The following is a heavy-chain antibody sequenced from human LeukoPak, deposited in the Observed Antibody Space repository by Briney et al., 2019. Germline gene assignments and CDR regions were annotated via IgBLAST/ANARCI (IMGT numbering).Heavy chain of an antibody. J-gene: IGHJ4*02. V-gene: IGHV4-34*01. CDR3: ARGLDGIVGATGGYFDY. D-gene: IGHD1-26*01. Sequence: SSETLSLTCAVYGGSFSGYYWSWIRQPPGKGLEWIGEINHSGSTNYNPSLKSRVTISVDTSKNQFSLKLSSVTAADTAVYYCARGLDGIVGATGGYFDYWGQGTLVTVSS. CDR1: GGSFSGYY. CDR2: INHSGST.